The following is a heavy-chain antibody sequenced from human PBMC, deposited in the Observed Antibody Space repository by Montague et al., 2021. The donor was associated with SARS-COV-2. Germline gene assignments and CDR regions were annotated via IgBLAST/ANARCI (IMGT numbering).Heavy chain of an antibody. CDR3: ALSLRYFDWADAFDV. CDR2: IYSSGST. V-gene: IGHV4-61*10. Sequence: SETLSLTCTVSGGSIRSGSYYWSWIRQPAGKGLEWIGRIYSSGSTNYNPSLKSRVTMSGDTSNNQFSLKLGSVTAADTAMYYCALSLRYFDWADAFDVWGQGTMVIVSS. CDR1: GGSIRSGSYY. J-gene: IGHJ3*01. D-gene: IGHD3-9*01.